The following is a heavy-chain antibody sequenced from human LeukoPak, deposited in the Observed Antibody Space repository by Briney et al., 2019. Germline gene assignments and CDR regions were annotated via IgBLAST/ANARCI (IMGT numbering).Heavy chain of an antibody. Sequence: GGSLRLSCAASGLTVSSSYMSWVRQAPGKGLEWVSIIYIGDNPHYADSVKGRFTISRHNSKNTLYLQMNSLRAEDTAVYYCARVGDTAMVNGDFDYWGQGTLVTVSS. J-gene: IGHJ4*02. V-gene: IGHV3-53*04. CDR3: ARVGDTAMVNGDFDY. D-gene: IGHD5-18*01. CDR2: IYIGDNP. CDR1: GLTVSSSY.